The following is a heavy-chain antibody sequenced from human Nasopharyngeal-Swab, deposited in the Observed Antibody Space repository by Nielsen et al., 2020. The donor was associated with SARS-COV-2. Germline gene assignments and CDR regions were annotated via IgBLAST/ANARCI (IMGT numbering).Heavy chain of an antibody. CDR1: GFTFSSYG. Sequence: GESLKISCAASGFTFSSYGMHWVRQAPGKGLEWVAVISYDGSNKYYADSVKGRFTISRDNSKNTLYLQMNSLRAEDTAVYYCARRGYDYVWGSYKGSSDYWGQGTLVTVSS. J-gene: IGHJ4*02. CDR2: ISYDGSNK. D-gene: IGHD3-16*01. CDR3: ARRGYDYVWGSYKGSSDY. V-gene: IGHV3-30*03.